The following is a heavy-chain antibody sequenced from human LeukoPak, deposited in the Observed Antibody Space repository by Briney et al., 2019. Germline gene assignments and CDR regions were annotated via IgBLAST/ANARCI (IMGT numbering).Heavy chain of an antibody. CDR1: GFTVSSNY. D-gene: IGHD5-24*01. CDR2: IYSGGST. Sequence: GGSLRLSCAASGFTVSSNYMNWVRQAPGKGLEWVSVIYSGGSTYYADSVKGRFTISRDNSKNTLFLQMNSLRAEDTAVYYCARVAVEMASWLDPWGQGTLVTVSS. V-gene: IGHV3-53*01. CDR3: ARVAVEMASWLDP. J-gene: IGHJ5*02.